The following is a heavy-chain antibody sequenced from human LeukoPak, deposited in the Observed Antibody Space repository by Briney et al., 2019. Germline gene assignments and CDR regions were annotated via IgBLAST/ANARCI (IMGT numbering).Heavy chain of an antibody. CDR3: ARGRGQLWLVYFDY. CDR2: ISAYNGNT. CDR1: GYTFTSYG. J-gene: IGHJ4*02. V-gene: IGHV1-18*01. Sequence: ASVKVSCEASGYTFTSYGISWVRQAPGQGLEWMGWISAYNGNTNYAQKLQGRVTMTTDTSTSTAYMELRSLRSDDTAVYYCARGRGQLWLVYFDYWGQGTLVTVSS. D-gene: IGHD5-18*01.